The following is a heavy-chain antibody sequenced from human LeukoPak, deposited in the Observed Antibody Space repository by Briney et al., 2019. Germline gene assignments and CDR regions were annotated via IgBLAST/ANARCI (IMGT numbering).Heavy chain of an antibody. Sequence: SETLSLTCTVSGSSISSYHWTWIRQPPGRELEWIGYISYTGSTNYNPSLESRVTISLDTSKNQFSLKLTPVTAADTAVYYCAKAPPYISAAYNFDYWGQGTLVTVSS. CDR2: ISYTGST. D-gene: IGHD6-13*01. CDR3: AKAPPYISAAYNFDY. CDR1: GSSISSYH. V-gene: IGHV4-59*01. J-gene: IGHJ4*02.